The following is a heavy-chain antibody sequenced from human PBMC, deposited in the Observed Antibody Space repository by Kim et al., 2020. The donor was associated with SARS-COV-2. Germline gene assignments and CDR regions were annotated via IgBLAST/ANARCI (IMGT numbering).Heavy chain of an antibody. D-gene: IGHD5-12*01. CDR1: GFTFSSYA. J-gene: IGHJ5*02. V-gene: IGHV3-30-3*01. CDR2: ISYDGSNK. Sequence: GGSLRLSCAASGFTFSSYAMHWVRQAPGKGLEWVAVISYDGSNKYYADSVKGRFTISRDNSKNTLYLQMNSLRAEDTAVYYCARVPYSGYDLGFLGPWG. CDR3: ARVPYSGYDLGFLGP.